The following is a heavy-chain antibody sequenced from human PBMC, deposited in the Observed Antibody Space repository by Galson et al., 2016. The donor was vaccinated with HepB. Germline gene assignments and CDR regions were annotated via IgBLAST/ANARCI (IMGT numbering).Heavy chain of an antibody. Sequence: SLRLSCAASGFPFRNYWMDWVRQAPGKGPVWVAHFNSEGRDIAYADSVKGRFTISRDNAKNTLYLQMRSLRVEDTAVYYCARSLRGEIPGQDIEYFYTMDVWGQGTTVTVSS. CDR1: GFPFRNYW. J-gene: IGHJ6*02. CDR2: FNSEGRDI. CDR3: ARSLRGEIPGQDIEYFYTMDV. D-gene: IGHD2-15*01. V-gene: IGHV3-74*01.